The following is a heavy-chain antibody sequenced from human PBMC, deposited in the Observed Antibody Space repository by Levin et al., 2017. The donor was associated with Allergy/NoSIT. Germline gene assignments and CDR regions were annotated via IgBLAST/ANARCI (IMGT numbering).Heavy chain of an antibody. Sequence: PGGSLRLSCAASGFTFSSYWMSWVRQAPGKGLEWVANIKQDGSEKYFVDSVRGRFTISRDNAKNSLYLQMNSLRAEDTALYYCTRDGEAPGYYFDCWGQGTLVTVSS. V-gene: IGHV3-7*01. D-gene: IGHD2-21*01. CDR2: IKQDGSEK. J-gene: IGHJ4*02. CDR3: TRDGEAPGYYFDC. CDR1: GFTFSSYW.